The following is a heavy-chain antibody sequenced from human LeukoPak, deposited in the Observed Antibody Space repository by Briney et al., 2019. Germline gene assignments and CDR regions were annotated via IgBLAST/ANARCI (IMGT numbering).Heavy chain of an antibody. CDR2: IYYSGST. Sequence: SETLSLTCTVSGGSISSYYWSWIRQPPGKGLEWIGYIYYSGSTNYNPSLKSRVTISVDTSKNQFSLKLSSVTAADTAVYYCARGSTMVRGFDYWGQGTLVTVSS. CDR1: GGSISSYY. J-gene: IGHJ4*02. D-gene: IGHD3-10*01. V-gene: IGHV4-59*01. CDR3: ARGSTMVRGFDY.